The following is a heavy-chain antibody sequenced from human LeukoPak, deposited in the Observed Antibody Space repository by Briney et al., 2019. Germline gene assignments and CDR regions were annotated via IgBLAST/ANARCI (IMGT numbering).Heavy chain of an antibody. Sequence: KPSETLSLTCTVSGGSISSYYWTWIRQPPGKGLEWIGCISYSGSTNSNPSLKSRVTISVDTSKNQFSLKLSSVTAADTAVYYCARGGGSYRLRVYYYYMDVWGKGTTVTVSS. J-gene: IGHJ6*03. V-gene: IGHV4-59*01. D-gene: IGHD1-26*01. CDR2: ISYSGST. CDR3: ARGGGSYRLRVYYYYMDV. CDR1: GGSISSYY.